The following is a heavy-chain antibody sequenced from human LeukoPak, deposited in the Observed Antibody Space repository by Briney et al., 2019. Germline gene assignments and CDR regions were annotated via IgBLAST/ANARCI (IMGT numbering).Heavy chain of an antibody. J-gene: IGHJ4*02. D-gene: IGHD3-16*02. CDR3: ARATFGGVVADFDY. CDR1: GYTFTSYD. V-gene: IGHV1-8*01. CDR2: MNPNSGNT. Sequence: GASVKVSCKASGYTFTSYDINWVRQATGQGLEWMGWMNPNSGNTGYAQKFQGRVTMTRNTSISTAYMELSSLRSEDTAGYYCARATFGGVVADFDYWGPGTLVTVSS.